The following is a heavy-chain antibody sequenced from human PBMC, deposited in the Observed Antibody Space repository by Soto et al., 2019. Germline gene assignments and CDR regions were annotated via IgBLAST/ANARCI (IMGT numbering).Heavy chain of an antibody. Sequence: GASVKVSCKASGYTFTSYDINWVRQATGQGLEWMGWMNPNSGNTGYAQKFQGRVTMTRNTSISTAYMELSSLRSEDTAVYYCARGQGLVRWGCYYYCMDVCGQGXTVTVYS. CDR1: GYTFTSYD. CDR3: ARGQGLVRWGCYYYCMDV. V-gene: IGHV1-8*01. D-gene: IGHD1-1*01. J-gene: IGHJ6*02. CDR2: MNPNSGNT.